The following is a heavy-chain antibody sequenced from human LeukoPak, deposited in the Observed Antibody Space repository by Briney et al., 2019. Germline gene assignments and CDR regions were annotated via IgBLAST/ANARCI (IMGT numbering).Heavy chain of an antibody. J-gene: IGHJ3*02. D-gene: IGHD3-22*01. CDR2: ISSSSSYI. V-gene: IGHV3-21*01. CDR1: GFTFSSYS. CDR3: ARELNYYYDSSGYYESGRSDAFDI. Sequence: KPGGSLRLSCAASGFTFSSYSMNWVRQAPGKGLERVSSISSSSSYIYYADSVKGRFTISRDNAKNSLYLQMNSLRAEDTAVYYCARELNYYYDSSGYYESGRSDAFDIWGQGTMVTVSS.